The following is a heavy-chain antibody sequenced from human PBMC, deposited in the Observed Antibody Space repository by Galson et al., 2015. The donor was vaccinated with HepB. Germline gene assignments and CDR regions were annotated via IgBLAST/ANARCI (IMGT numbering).Heavy chain of an antibody. CDR3: AKVYSTTAIDY. CDR1: GFTFSSYG. D-gene: IGHD4-17*01. J-gene: IGHJ4*02. CDR2: ISYDGSNK. Sequence: SLRLSCAASGFTFSSYGMHWVRQAPGKGLEWVAVISYDGSNKYYADSVKGRFTISRDNSKNTLYLQMNSLRAEDTAVYYCAKVYSTTAIDYWGQGTLVTVSS. V-gene: IGHV3-30*18.